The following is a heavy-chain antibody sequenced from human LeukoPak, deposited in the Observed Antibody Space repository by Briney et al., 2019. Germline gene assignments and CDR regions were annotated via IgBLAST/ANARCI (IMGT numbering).Heavy chain of an antibody. V-gene: IGHV4-34*01. J-gene: IGHJ4*02. D-gene: IGHD2-15*01. Sequence: SETLSLTCAVYGGSFSGYYWSWIRQPPGEGLEWIGEINHSGGTNYNPSLKSRVTISVDTSKNQFSLKLSSVTAADTAVYCCAGRDVVAKKYYFDYWGQGTLVTVSS. CDR1: GGSFSGYY. CDR2: INHSGGT. CDR3: AGRDVVAKKYYFDY.